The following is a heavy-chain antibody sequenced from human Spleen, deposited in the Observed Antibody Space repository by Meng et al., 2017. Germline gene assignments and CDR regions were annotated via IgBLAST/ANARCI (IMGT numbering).Heavy chain of an antibody. V-gene: IGHV4-59*11. J-gene: IGHJ4*02. CDR1: SGTIRSHY. D-gene: IGHD6-13*01. CDR3: ARATAAGFDY. CDR2: IYYSGST. Sequence: QVQLQQSGPGLVKPSETLSLICTVSSGTIRSHYWSWIRQPPGKGLEWIGYIYYSGSTSYNPSLKSRVTISVDTSKNQFSLKLSSVTAADTAGYYCARATAAGFDYWGQGTLVTVSS.